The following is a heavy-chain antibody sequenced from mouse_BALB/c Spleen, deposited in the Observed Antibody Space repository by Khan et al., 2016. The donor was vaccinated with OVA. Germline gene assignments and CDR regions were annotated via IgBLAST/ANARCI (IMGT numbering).Heavy chain of an antibody. CDR1: GYTFTSYW. Sequence: QVQLQQPGAELVKPGASVKLSCKASGYTFTSYWMHWVKLRPGQGFEWIGEINPNNGGTNYNEKFKRKATLNVDKSSSPAYRQLRSLTSEDSAVYYCTIGNYPYDAMDYWGQGTSVTVSS. J-gene: IGHJ4*01. V-gene: IGHV1S81*02. CDR3: TIGNYPYDAMDY. CDR2: INPNNGGT. D-gene: IGHD2-1*01.